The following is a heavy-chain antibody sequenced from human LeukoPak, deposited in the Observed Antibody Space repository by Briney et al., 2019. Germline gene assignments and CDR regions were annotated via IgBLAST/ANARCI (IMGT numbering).Heavy chain of an antibody. D-gene: IGHD3-10*01. J-gene: IGHJ5*02. CDR3: ARDHGRGSENWFDP. CDR2: INPSGGST. V-gene: IGHV1-46*01. Sequence: ASVTVSCMASGYTFTSYYMHWVRQAPRQGLEGMGLINPSGGSTSYAQKFQGRVTMTRDRPTSTVSMELRSLRSEDTAVYYCARDHGRGSENWFDPWGQGTLVTVSS. CDR1: GYTFTSYY.